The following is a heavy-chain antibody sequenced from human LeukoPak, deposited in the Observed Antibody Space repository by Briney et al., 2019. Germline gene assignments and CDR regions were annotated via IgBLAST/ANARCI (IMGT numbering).Heavy chain of an antibody. CDR3: ARKEYSSSYYGGYYYYMDV. CDR2: INHSGST. V-gene: IGHV4-34*01. Sequence: PSETLSLTCAVYGGSFSGYYWSWIRQPPGKGLEWIGEINHSGSTNYNPSLKSRVTISVDTSKNQFSLKLSSVTAADTAVYYCARKEYSSSYYGGYYYYMDVWGKGTTVAVSS. J-gene: IGHJ6*03. CDR1: GGSFSGYY. D-gene: IGHD6-6*01.